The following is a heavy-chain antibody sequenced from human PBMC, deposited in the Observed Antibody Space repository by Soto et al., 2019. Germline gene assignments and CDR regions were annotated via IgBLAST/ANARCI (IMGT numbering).Heavy chain of an antibody. CDR3: AREAYCGGDCYPHYFEY. Sequence: EVQLVESGGGLVQPGGSLRLSCAASGFTFSSYSMNWVRQAPGKGLEWVSYISSSSSTIYYADSVKGRFTISRDNAKNSLYLQMNSLRAEDKAVYYCAREAYCGGDCYPHYFEYWGQGTLVTVSS. CDR1: GFTFSSYS. D-gene: IGHD2-21*02. V-gene: IGHV3-48*01. J-gene: IGHJ4*02. CDR2: ISSSSSTI.